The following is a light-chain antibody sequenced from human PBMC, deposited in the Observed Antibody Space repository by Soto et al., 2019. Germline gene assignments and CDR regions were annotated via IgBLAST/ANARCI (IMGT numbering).Light chain of an antibody. CDR2: AAA. CDR1: QGISIV. V-gene: IGKV1-12*01. Sequence: DIQTTQSPSSVSASVGDRVTITGRWRQGISIVLAGYQKKPGKAPNRLIYAAASLQSGVPSRFSGSESGTDFTLTISSLQPEDCEIYFCQQANSFPITFGQGTRLEI. J-gene: IGKJ5*01. CDR3: QQANSFPIT.